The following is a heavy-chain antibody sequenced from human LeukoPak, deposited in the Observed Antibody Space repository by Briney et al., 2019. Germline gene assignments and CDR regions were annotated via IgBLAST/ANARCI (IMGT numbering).Heavy chain of an antibody. CDR3: ARLTGYSSSWYLFDY. J-gene: IGHJ4*02. V-gene: IGHV3-11*03. Sequence: GGSLRLSCAASGFTFSDYYMSWIRQATGKGLEWVSYISNSSSYTNYADSVKGRFTISRDNAKNSLYLQMNSLRAEDTAVYYCARLTGYSSSWYLFDYWGQGTLVTVSS. CDR2: ISNSSSYT. D-gene: IGHD6-13*01. CDR1: GFTFSDYY.